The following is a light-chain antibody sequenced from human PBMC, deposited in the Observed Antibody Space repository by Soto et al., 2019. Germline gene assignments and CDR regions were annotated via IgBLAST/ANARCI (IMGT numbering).Light chain of an antibody. V-gene: IGLV2-23*01. CDR2: GGT. CDR3: SSFVGPDTSVV. CDR1: ISDVGSYNS. Sequence: QSVLTQPASVSGSPGQSITMSCTGTISDVGSYNSVSWYQLPPGKVPRLVIYGGTKRPSGVSNRFSGSTSGNTASLTISGLQAEDEADYYCSSFVGPDTSVVFGGGTQLTVL. J-gene: IGLJ2*01.